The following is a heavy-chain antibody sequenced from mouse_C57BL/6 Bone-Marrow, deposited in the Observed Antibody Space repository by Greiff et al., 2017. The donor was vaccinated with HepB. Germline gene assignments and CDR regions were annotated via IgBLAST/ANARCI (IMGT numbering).Heavy chain of an antibody. D-gene: IGHD2-1*01. CDR3: AIRYYGNPW. CDR2: IDPETGGT. Sequence: QVQLQQSGAELVRPGASVTLSCKASGYTFTDYEMHWVKQTPVHGLEWIGAIDPETGGTAYNQKFKGKATLTVDKSSSTAYMQLSSLTSEDSAVYYCAIRYYGNPWWGQGTLVTVSA. V-gene: IGHV1-15*01. CDR1: GYTFTDYE. J-gene: IGHJ3*02.